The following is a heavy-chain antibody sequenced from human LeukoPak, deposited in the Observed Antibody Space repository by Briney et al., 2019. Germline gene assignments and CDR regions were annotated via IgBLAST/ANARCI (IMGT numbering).Heavy chain of an antibody. V-gene: IGHV1-46*01. J-gene: IGHJ4*02. CDR1: GYTFTSYY. D-gene: IGHD3-10*01. CDR3: VLWFGEPMHFDY. CDR2: INPSGGST. Sequence: ASVKVSCKASGYTFTSYYMHWVRQAPGQGLEWMGIINPSGGSTSYAQKLQGRVTMTTDTSTSTAYMELRSLRSDDTAVYYCVLWFGEPMHFDYWGQGTLVTVSS.